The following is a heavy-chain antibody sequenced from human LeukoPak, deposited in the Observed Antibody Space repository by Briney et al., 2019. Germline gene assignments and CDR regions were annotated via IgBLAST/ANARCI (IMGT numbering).Heavy chain of an antibody. D-gene: IGHD3-9*01. CDR3: ARSDYDILTGYYIDY. CDR2: INPNSGGT. Sequence: ASVKVSCKASGYTFTDYYMLWVRQAPGQGLEWMGWINPNSGGTNYAQKFQGRVTVTRDTSISTAYMGLSRLRSDDTAVYYCARSDYDILTGYYIDYWGQGTLVTVSS. V-gene: IGHV1-2*02. J-gene: IGHJ4*02. CDR1: GYTFTDYY.